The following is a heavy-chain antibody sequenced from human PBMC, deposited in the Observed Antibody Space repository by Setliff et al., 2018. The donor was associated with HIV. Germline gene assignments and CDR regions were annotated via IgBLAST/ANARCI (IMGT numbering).Heavy chain of an antibody. CDR1: GFTFSRYW. Sequence: PGGSLRLSCAGSGFTFSRYWMSWVRQAPGKGLEWVANIKQDGSEKYYVDSVKGRFTISRDNAKNSLYLQMNSLRAEDTAVYYCARGQSCTNGVCYQYWGQGTLVTVSS. J-gene: IGHJ4*02. D-gene: IGHD2-8*01. CDR2: IKQDGSEK. CDR3: ARGQSCTNGVCYQY. V-gene: IGHV3-7*03.